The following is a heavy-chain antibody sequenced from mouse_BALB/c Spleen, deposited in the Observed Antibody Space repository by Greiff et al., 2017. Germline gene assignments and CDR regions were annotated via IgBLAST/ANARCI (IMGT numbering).Heavy chain of an antibody. J-gene: IGHJ4*01. V-gene: IGHV2-2*02. CDR1: GFSLTSYG. CDR3: ARNHNSLFDAMDY. D-gene: IGHD6-1*01. CDR2: IWSGGST. Sequence: VKLMESGPGLVQPSQSLSITCTVSGFSLTSYGVHWVRQSPGKGLEWLGVIWSGGSTDYNAAFISRLSISKDNSKSQVFFKMNSLQANDTAIYYCARNHNSLFDAMDYWGQGTSVTVSS.